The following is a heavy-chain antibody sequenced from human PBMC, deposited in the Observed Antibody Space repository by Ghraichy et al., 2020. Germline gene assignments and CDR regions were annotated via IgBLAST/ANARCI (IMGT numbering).Heavy chain of an antibody. J-gene: IGHJ4*02. CDR3: ARVGGDKDY. CDR1: GFTFSSYA. Sequence: GSLRLSCAASGFTFSSYAMHWVRQAPGKGLEWVAVISYDGSNKYYADSVKGRFTISRDNSKNTLYLQMNSLRAEDTAVYYCARVGGDKDYWGQGTLVTVSS. D-gene: IGHD4-17*01. CDR2: ISYDGSNK. V-gene: IGHV3-30-3*01.